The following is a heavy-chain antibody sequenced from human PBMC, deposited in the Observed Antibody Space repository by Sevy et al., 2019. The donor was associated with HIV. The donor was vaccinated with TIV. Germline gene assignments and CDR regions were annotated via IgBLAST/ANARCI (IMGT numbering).Heavy chain of an antibody. V-gene: IGHV4-31*03. CDR1: GGSISSGGYY. J-gene: IGHJ3*02. Sequence: SETLSLTCTVSGGSISSGGYYWSWIRQHPGKGLEWIGYIYYTGSTYYKPSLKSRVTISVDTSKNQFSLKLTSVTAADTAVYYCARDGRPFDIWCQGTMVTVSS. CDR2: IYYTGST. CDR3: ARDGRPFDI.